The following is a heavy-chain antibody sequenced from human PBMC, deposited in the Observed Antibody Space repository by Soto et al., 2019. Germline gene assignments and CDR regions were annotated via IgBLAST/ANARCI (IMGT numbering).Heavy chain of an antibody. CDR1: GISTSSYW. V-gene: IGHV3-7*03. Sequence: GGSLRLSCAASGISTSSYWMGWVRQAPGRGLEWVASIKKDGSEKYYMDSLKGRFTISRDNALNSLYLQMNSLRAEDTAVYFCVTGYHSDYWGQGTLVTVS. J-gene: IGHJ4*02. D-gene: IGHD5-18*01. CDR2: IKKDGSEK. CDR3: VTGYHSDY.